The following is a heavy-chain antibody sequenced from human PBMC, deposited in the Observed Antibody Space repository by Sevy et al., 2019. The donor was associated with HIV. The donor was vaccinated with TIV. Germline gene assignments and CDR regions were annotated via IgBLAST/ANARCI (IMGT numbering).Heavy chain of an antibody. V-gene: IGHV1-2*06. Sequence: ASVKVSCKASGYTFTDYNIHWVRQAPGHGLQWMGRINTKRGGTRYADNFQGRVTMTRETSISTAYMEMRSLQAYDTAMYFCGKPGETMVQGAGYFSYGMDVWGQGTTVNVSS. CDR2: INTKRGGT. D-gene: IGHD3-10*01. CDR1: GYTFTDYN. CDR3: GKPGETMVQGAGYFSYGMDV. J-gene: IGHJ6*02.